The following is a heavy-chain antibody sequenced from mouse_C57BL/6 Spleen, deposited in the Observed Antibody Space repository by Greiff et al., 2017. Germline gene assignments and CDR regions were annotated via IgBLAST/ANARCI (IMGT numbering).Heavy chain of an antibody. Sequence: QVHVKQSGAELVRPGASVKLSCKASGYTFTDYYINWVKQRPGQGLEWIARIYPGSGNTYYNEKFKGKATLTAEKSSSTAYMQLISLTSEDSAVYFCARFYDYDQGAMDYWGQGTSVTVSS. D-gene: IGHD2-4*01. CDR2: IYPGSGNT. CDR1: GYTFTDYY. V-gene: IGHV1-76*01. CDR3: ARFYDYDQGAMDY. J-gene: IGHJ4*01.